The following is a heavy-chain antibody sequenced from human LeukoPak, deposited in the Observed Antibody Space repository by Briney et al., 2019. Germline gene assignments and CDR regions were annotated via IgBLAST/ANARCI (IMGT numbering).Heavy chain of an antibody. V-gene: IGHV3-21*01. CDR2: ISSSSSYI. J-gene: IGHJ6*02. D-gene: IGHD3-3*01. CDR3: ASQLEWLNYYYYGMDV. Sequence: NPGGSLRLPCAASGFTFSSYSMNWVRQAPGKGLEWVSSISSSSSYIYYADSVKGRFTISRDNAKISLYLQMNSLRAEDTAVYYCASQLEWLNYYYYGMDVWGQGTTVTVSS. CDR1: GFTFSSYS.